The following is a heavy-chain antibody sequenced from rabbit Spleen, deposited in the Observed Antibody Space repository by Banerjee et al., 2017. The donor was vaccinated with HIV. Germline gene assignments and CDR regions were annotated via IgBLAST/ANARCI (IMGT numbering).Heavy chain of an antibody. CDR1: GVSFNDKDV. D-gene: IGHD2-1*01. J-gene: IGHJ2*01. Sequence: QEQLEESGGGLVKPEGSLTLTCKASGVSFNDKDVMCWVRQAPGKGLEWIACIGAGSSDSTYYASWAKGRFTISKTSSTTVTLQVTSLTAADTATYLCATGSYGGVVSDGDFPDVFDPWGQGTLVTVS. CDR3: ATGSYGGVVSDGDFPDVFDP. CDR2: IGAGSSDST. V-gene: IGHV1S45*01.